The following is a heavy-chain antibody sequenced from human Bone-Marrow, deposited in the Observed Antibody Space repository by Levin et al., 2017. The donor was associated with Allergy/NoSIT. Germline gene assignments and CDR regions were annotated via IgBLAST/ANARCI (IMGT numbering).Heavy chain of an antibody. Sequence: ESGPTLVKPTQTLTLTCTFSGFSLTTNGVGVGWFRQPPGKALEWLALIYWDDDKRYSPSLKNRLTITKDTSKNQVVLRMTDMDPVDTATYSCAHKVAYYGVGVRGGWFDPWGQGILVTVSS. CDR2: IYWDDDK. J-gene: IGHJ5*02. CDR1: GFSLTTNGVG. V-gene: IGHV2-5*02. D-gene: IGHD2-21*01. CDR3: AHKVAYYGVGVRGGWFDP.